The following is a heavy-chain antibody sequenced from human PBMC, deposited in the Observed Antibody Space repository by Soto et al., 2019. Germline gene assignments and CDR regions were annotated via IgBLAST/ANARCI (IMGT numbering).Heavy chain of an antibody. J-gene: IGHJ6*02. CDR2: INPNSGGT. Sequence: ASLKVSCKASGYTFTGYYTHWVRQAPGQGLERMGWINPNSGGTNYAQKFQGWVTMTRDTSISTAYMELSRLRSDDTAVYYCARDHPIESEPLAHYYYGMDVWRQGTTVTVS. CDR1: GYTFTGYY. V-gene: IGHV1-2*04. D-gene: IGHD1-26*01. CDR3: ARDHPIESEPLAHYYYGMDV.